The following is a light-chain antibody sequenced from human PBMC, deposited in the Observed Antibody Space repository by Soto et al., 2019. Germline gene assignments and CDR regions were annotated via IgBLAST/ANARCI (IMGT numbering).Light chain of an antibody. Sequence: QSVLTQPPSAPGSPGQSVTISCTGSSSDIGIYDFVSWYQQYPGKAPKLIIYEVTKRPSGVPDRFSGSKSGNTASLTVSGLQTEDEADYYCSSYAGTNDLGVFGGGTKLTVL. J-gene: IGLJ3*02. CDR3: SSYAGTNDLGV. CDR1: SSDIGIYDF. CDR2: EVT. V-gene: IGLV2-8*01.